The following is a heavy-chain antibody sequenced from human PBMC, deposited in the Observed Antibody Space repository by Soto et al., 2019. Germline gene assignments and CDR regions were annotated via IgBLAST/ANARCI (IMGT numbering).Heavy chain of an antibody. Sequence: PSETLSLTCTVSGGSISGYYWSWIRQPPGKGLEWIGYIYNSGSTNNNPSLKSRVTISLDTSKNQFSLILTSVTAADTAVYYCARTPFRAAARPDVWGQGTLVTVSS. J-gene: IGHJ4*02. V-gene: IGHV4-59*01. CDR2: IYNSGST. CDR3: ARTPFRAAARPDV. CDR1: GGSISGYY. D-gene: IGHD6-6*01.